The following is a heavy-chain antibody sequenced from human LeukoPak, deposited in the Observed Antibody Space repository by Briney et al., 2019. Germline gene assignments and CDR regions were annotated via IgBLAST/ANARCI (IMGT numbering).Heavy chain of an antibody. D-gene: IGHD3-9*01. CDR1: GFTFSSYA. CDR3: ARGVDILTGSLGGMDV. Sequence: GRSLRLSCAASGFTFSSYAMHWVRQAPGKGLEWVAVISYDGSNKYYAEPVKGRFTISRDNSKNTLYLQMNSLRAEDTAVYYCARGVDILTGSLGGMDVWGQGTTVTVSS. CDR2: ISYDGSNK. J-gene: IGHJ6*02. V-gene: IGHV3-30*04.